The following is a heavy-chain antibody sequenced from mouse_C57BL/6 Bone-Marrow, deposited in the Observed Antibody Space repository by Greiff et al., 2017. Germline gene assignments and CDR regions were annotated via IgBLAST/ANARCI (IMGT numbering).Heavy chain of an antibody. CDR2: IHPNSGST. V-gene: IGHV1-64*01. CDR3: EGWLLPWYFDV. Sequence: QVQLQQPGAELVKPGASVKLSCKASGYTFTSYWMHWVKQRPGQGLEWIGMIHPNSGSTNYNEKFKSKATLTVDKSSSTAYMQLSSLTSEDSAVYYCEGWLLPWYFDVWGTGTTVTVSS. CDR1: GYTFTSYW. D-gene: IGHD2-3*01. J-gene: IGHJ1*03.